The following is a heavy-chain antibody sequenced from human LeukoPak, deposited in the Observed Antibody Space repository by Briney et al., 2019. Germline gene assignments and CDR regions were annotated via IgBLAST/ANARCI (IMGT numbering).Heavy chain of an antibody. D-gene: IGHD6-13*01. V-gene: IGHV3-7*01. CDR2: VKPDGSEK. Sequence: GGSLRLSCAASGFTFSSYWMTWVRQAPGKGLEWVANVKPDGSEKYYVDSVKGRFTISRDNAKNSLYLQMNSLRAEDTAVYYCASGYSSSWATFDYWGQGTLVTVSS. CDR3: ASGYSSSWATFDY. J-gene: IGHJ4*02. CDR1: GFTFSSYW.